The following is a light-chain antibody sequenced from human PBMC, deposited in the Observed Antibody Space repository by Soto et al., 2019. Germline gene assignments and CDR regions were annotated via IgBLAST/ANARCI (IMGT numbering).Light chain of an antibody. CDR3: SSYTSTMTKV. Sequence: QSVLTQPASVSGSPGQSITISSTGTSSDVGGFNSVSWYQLRPGTAHKLILYDVVDRPSGVSYRFSGSKSGNTASLTISGLQAADEADYFCSSYTSTMTKVFGSGTKVTVL. J-gene: IGLJ1*01. CDR2: DVV. V-gene: IGLV2-14*03. CDR1: SSDVGGFNS.